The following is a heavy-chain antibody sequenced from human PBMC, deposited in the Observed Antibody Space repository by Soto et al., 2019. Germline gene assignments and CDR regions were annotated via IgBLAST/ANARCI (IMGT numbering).Heavy chain of an antibody. CDR2: ISYVINNK. Sequence: QVQLVESGGGVVQPGRSLRLSCAASGFTFSSSVMHWVRQAPGKGLEWVAVISYVINNKYYADSVKGRFTISRDNSKNTLFLQMNSLRPEDTAVYYCAKDGCGGACFFTHFDHWGQGTLVTVSS. D-gene: IGHD2-21*02. CDR1: GFTFSSSV. V-gene: IGHV3-30*18. CDR3: AKDGCGGACFFTHFDH. J-gene: IGHJ5*02.